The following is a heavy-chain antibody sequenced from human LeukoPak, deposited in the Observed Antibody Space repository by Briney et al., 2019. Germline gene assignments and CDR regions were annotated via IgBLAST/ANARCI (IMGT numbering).Heavy chain of an antibody. D-gene: IGHD3-16*01. Sequence: SETLSLTCTVSGGSISSYYWSWIRQTPGKGLEWIGYIYYSGSTNYNPSLKSRVTISVDTSKNQFSLKLSSVTAADTAVYYCARDSLRPFDYWGQGTLVTVSS. CDR2: IYYSGST. CDR1: GGSISSYY. V-gene: IGHV4-59*12. J-gene: IGHJ4*02. CDR3: ARDSLRPFDY.